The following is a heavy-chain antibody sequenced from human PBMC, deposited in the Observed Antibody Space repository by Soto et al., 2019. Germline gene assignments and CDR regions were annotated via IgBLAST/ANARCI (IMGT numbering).Heavy chain of an antibody. CDR3: AKDAHPDIVPPAPDYYGMDV. CDR2: ISWNSGSI. V-gene: IGHV3-9*01. CDR1: GFTFDDYA. Sequence: EVQLVESGGGLVQPGRSLRLSCAASGFTFDDYAMHWVRQAPGKGLEWVSGISWNSGSIGYADSVKGRITISRDNAKNSLYLQMNSLRAEDTALYYCAKDAHPDIVPPAPDYYGMDVWGQGTTVTVSS. J-gene: IGHJ6*02. D-gene: IGHD2-8*01.